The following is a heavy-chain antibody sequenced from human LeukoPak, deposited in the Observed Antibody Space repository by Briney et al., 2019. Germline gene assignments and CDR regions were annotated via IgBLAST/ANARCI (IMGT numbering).Heavy chain of an antibody. CDR2: IDWDDDK. V-gene: IGHV2-70*01. J-gene: IGHJ6*04. Sequence: ESGPALVKPTQTLTLTCTFSGFSLSTSGMCVSWIRQPPGKALEWLALIDWDDDKYYSTSLKTRLTISKDTSKNQVVLTMTNMDPVDTATYYCARIVGVVAAAGRIGYSYYGMDVWGKGTTVTVSP. D-gene: IGHD6-13*01. CDR3: ARIVGVVAAAGRIGYSYYGMDV. CDR1: GFSLSTSGMC.